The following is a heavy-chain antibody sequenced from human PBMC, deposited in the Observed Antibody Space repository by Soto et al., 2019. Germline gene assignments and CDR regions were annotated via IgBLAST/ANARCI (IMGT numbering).Heavy chain of an antibody. D-gene: IGHD3-9*01. CDR3: ARDVPYYDILTGYRTSPFDY. J-gene: IGHJ4*02. Sequence: GGSLRLSCAASGFTFSSYGMHWVRQAPGKGLEWVAVIWYDGSNKYYADSVKGRFTISRDNSKNTLYLQMNSLRAEDTAVYYCARDVPYYDILTGYRTSPFDYWGQGTLVTVSS. V-gene: IGHV3-33*08. CDR1: GFTFSSYG. CDR2: IWYDGSNK.